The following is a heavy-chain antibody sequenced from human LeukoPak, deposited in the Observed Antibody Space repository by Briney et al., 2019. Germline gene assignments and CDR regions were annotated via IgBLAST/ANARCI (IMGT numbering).Heavy chain of an antibody. Sequence: ASVKVSCKASGYTFTGYYMHWVRQAPGQGLEWMGRINPNSGGTNYAQKFQGRVTMTRDTSISTAYMELSRLRSDDTAVYYCARVRHSTYYYDSSGNYPNWFDPWGQGTLVTVSS. CDR3: ARVRHSTYYYDSSGNYPNWFDP. CDR2: INPNSGGT. D-gene: IGHD3-22*01. J-gene: IGHJ5*02. CDR1: GYTFTGYY. V-gene: IGHV1-2*06.